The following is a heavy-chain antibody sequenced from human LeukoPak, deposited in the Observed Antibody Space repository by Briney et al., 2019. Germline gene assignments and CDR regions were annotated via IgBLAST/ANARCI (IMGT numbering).Heavy chain of an antibody. V-gene: IGHV4-61*01. D-gene: IGHD6-19*01. CDR1: GGSISNSSYY. J-gene: IGHJ4*02. CDR2: IYYSGST. Sequence: SETLSLTCTVSGGSISNSSYYWSWIRQPPGKGLEWVEYIYYSGSTNYKPSLKRRVTISVDTSKNQFSLKVSSVTAADTAVYYCASSRSSSGWSLIDYWGQGALVTVSS. CDR3: ASSRSSSGWSLIDY.